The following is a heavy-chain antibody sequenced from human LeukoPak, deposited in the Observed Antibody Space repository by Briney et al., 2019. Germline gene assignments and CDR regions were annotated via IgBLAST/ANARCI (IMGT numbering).Heavy chain of an antibody. J-gene: IGHJ1*01. CDR2: ISGSGGST. CDR1: GFTFSSYA. Sequence: GGSLRLSCAASGFTFSSYAMSWVRQAPGKGLEWVSAISGSGGSTYYADSVKGRFTISRDNSKNTLYLQMNSLRAEDTAVYYCAKFCSGSSCYSYFQHWGQGTLVTVSS. CDR3: AKFCSGSSCYSYFQH. D-gene: IGHD2-15*01. V-gene: IGHV3-23*01.